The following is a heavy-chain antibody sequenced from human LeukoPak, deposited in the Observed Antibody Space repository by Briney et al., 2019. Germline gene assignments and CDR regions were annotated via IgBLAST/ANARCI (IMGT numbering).Heavy chain of an antibody. J-gene: IGHJ4*02. V-gene: IGHV3-11*03. CDR3: ARLRGYSYGLDY. CDR1: GFSFSDHY. Sequence: KPGGSLRLSCAASGFSFSDHYMSWIRQAPGKGLEWVSYISSSRSFTNYADSVKGRFTISRDTAKNSLYLQMNGLRAEDTAVYYCARLRGYSYGLDYWGQGILVTVSS. D-gene: IGHD5-18*01. CDR2: ISSSRSFT.